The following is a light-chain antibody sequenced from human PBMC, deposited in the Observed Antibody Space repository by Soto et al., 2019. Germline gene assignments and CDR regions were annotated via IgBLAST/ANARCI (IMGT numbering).Light chain of an antibody. V-gene: IGLV2-14*03. CDR3: CSYTTSNTRQIV. J-gene: IGLJ1*01. CDR2: DVS. Sequence: QSALTQPASVSGSPGQSITISCTGTRSDVGGYNCVSWYQHHPGKAPKLMIYDVSNRPSGVSNRFSGSKSGNTASLTISGLQPEDEADYYCCSYTTSNTRQIVFGTGTKLTVL. CDR1: RSDVGGYNC.